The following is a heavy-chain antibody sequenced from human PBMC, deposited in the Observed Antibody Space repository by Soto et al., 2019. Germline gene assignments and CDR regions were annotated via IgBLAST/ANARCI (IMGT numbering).Heavy chain of an antibody. CDR3: AREAGAVGGTSNEYYYGMDV. CDR2: IHSGGSI. D-gene: IGHD6-19*01. Sequence: EVQLVESGGGLIQPGGSLRLSCVVSGFTVSNNYMSWVRQAPGQGLEWVSIIHSGGSIYYADSVKGRCTISRDNSKNTLYLQMNSLRPEDTAVYYCAREAGAVGGTSNEYYYGMDVWGQGTTVTVSS. CDR1: GFTVSNNY. J-gene: IGHJ6*02. V-gene: IGHV3-53*01.